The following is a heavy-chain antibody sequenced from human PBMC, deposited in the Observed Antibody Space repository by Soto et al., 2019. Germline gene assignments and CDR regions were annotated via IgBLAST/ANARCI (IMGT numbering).Heavy chain of an antibody. CDR2: INPNSGGT. V-gene: IGHV1-2*02. CDR1: GYTFTGYY. Sequence: ASVKVSCKASGYTFTGYYMHWVRQAPGQGLEWMGWINPNSGGTNYAQKFQGRVTMTRDTSISTAYMELSRLRSDDTAVYYCAREPLADYYGSSGYYCDYWGQGTLVTVSS. CDR3: AREPLADYYGSSGYYCDY. D-gene: IGHD3-22*01. J-gene: IGHJ4*02.